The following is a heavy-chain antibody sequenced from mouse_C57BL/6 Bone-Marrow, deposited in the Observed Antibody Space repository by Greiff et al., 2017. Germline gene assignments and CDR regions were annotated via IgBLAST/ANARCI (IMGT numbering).Heavy chain of an antibody. Sequence: QVQLQQSGAELVRPGTSVKVSCKASGYAFTNYLIEWVKQRPGQGLEWIGVINPGSGGTNYNEKFKGKATLTADKSSSTAYMQLSSLTSEDSAVYFCARGMAQLRSDLDYWGQGTTLTVSS. CDR3: ARGMAQLRSDLDY. J-gene: IGHJ2*01. V-gene: IGHV1-54*01. CDR2: INPGSGGT. CDR1: GYAFTNYL. D-gene: IGHD3-1*01.